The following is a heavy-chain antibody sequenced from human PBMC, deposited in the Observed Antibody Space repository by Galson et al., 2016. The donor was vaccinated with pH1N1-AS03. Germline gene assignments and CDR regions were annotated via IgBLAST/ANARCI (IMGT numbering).Heavy chain of an antibody. V-gene: IGHV1-69*13. CDR2: IIAIFGTP. J-gene: IGHJ3*02. Sequence: SVKVSCKASGVTFRNFVISWVRQAPGQGLEWVGGIIAIFGTPKHAQKFQGRVTITADESTSTAYMELSSLTSEDTAVYYCARWRGYNYGSGGAAFDIWGQGTTVTVSS. CDR1: GVTFRNFV. CDR3: ARWRGYNYGSGGAAFDI. D-gene: IGHD5-18*01.